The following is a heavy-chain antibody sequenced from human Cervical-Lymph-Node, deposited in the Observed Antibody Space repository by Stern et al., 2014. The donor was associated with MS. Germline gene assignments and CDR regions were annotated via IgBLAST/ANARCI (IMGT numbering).Heavy chain of an antibody. CDR1: GLTFSSYD. V-gene: IGHV3-30*18. CDR2: ISYDGSNK. CDR3: AKDVQAWNYEDYYYGMDV. J-gene: IGHJ6*02. Sequence: VQLVESGGGVVQPGRSLRLSCAASGLTFSSYDMHWVRQAPGKGLEWVAVISYDGSNKYYADSVKGRFTLSRDNYKNTLSLQCDSLRAEDTAVYYCAKDVQAWNYEDYYYGMDVWGQGTTVTVSS. D-gene: IGHD1-7*01.